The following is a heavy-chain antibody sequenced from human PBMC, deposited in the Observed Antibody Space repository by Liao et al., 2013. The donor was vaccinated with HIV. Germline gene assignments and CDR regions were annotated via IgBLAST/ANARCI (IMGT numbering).Heavy chain of an antibody. D-gene: IGHD6-13*01. V-gene: IGHV4-34*01. CDR3: ARGEQKLVFRRKWRAFDI. Sequence: QVQLQQWGAGLLKPSETLSLSCAVYGGSFSGYYWSWIRQPPGKGLEWIGEINHSGNTNYNPSLKSRVTISVDTSKKQFSLKLISVSAADTAVYYCARGEQKLVFRRKWRAFDIWGQGTMVTVSS. J-gene: IGHJ3*02. CDR2: INHSGNT. CDR1: GGSFSGYY.